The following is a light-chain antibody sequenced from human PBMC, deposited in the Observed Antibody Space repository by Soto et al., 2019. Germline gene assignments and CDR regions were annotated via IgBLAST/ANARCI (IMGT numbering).Light chain of an antibody. CDR1: ESVSTN. V-gene: IGKV3-15*01. J-gene: IGKJ3*01. Sequence: EIEMTQSPATLSLAPGERVTLSCRASESVSTNLAWYQQKAGQAPRLLIYGASTRATGIPARFSGSGSGTDFILTISSLEPEDFATYYCQQYNSYVFGPGTKVDIK. CDR2: GAS. CDR3: QQYNSYV.